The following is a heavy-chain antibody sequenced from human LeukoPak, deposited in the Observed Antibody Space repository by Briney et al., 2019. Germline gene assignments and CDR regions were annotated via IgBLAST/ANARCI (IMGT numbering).Heavy chain of an antibody. CDR2: IYYSGST. D-gene: IGHD6-19*01. Sequence: SETLSLTCTVSGDSISSYYWSWLRQPPGKGLEWLGYIYYSGSTNYNPSLKSRVTISVDTSKNQFSLKLSSVTAADTAVYYCARDGIAVAGSYWYFDLWGRGTLVTVSS. CDR3: ARDGIAVAGSYWYFDL. CDR1: GDSISSYY. J-gene: IGHJ2*01. V-gene: IGHV4-59*01.